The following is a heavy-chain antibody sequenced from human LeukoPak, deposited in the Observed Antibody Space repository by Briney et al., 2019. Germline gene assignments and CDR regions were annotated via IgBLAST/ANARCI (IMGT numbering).Heavy chain of an antibody. V-gene: IGHV4-4*07. J-gene: IGHJ5*02. CDR3: VRAGDYGDYVGWFDP. CDR2: IHTSGST. CDR1: GGSISRYY. Sequence: PSETLSLTCTVSGGSISRYYWSWIRQPAGKGLEWIGRIHTSGSTNYSPSLKSRLTMSVDTSKNQFSLKLNSVTAADTAVYYCVRAGDYGDYVGWFDPWGQGTLVTVSS. D-gene: IGHD4-17*01.